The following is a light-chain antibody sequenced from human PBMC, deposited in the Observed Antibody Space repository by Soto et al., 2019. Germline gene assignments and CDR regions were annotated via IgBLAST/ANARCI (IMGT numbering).Light chain of an antibody. CDR3: QQYGRSLRT. CDR1: QSISNSY. Sequence: EIVLTQSPGTLSLSPGERATLSCRASQSISNSYLAWYQQKPGQAPRLLIYGASSRATGIPDRFGGSGSGKDFTLTISRLEPEDFAVYYCQQYGRSLRTFGQGTKVEIK. CDR2: GAS. V-gene: IGKV3-20*01. J-gene: IGKJ1*01.